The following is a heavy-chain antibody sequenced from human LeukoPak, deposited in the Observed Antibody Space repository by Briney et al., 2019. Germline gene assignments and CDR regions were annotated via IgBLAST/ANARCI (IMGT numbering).Heavy chain of an antibody. J-gene: IGHJ4*02. CDR2: ISYDGSNK. D-gene: IGHD5-18*01. V-gene: IGHV3-30*18. CDR3: AKQDTAIVTPLDY. CDR1: GFTFSSYG. Sequence: PGRSLRLSCAASGFTFSSYGMHWVRQAPGKGLEWVAVISYDGSNKYYADSVKGRFTISRDDSKNTLYLQMNSLRAEDTAVYYCAKQDTAIVTPLDYWGQGTLVTVSS.